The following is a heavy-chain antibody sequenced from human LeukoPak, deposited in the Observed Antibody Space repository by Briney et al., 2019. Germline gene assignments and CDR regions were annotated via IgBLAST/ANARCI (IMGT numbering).Heavy chain of an antibody. D-gene: IGHD4-17*01. CDR1: GLTLSREG. CDR2: ISSDENNK. J-gene: IGHJ4*02. CDR3: ARDIGGLDGDGLDY. Sequence: GRSLRLSCVASGLTLSREGLHWVRQAPGKGLEWVAVISSDENNKYYADSVKGRFSISRDNSKNTLYLQMNSLRAEDTAVYYCARDIGGLDGDGLDYWGRGTLVTVSS. V-gene: IGHV3-30-3*01.